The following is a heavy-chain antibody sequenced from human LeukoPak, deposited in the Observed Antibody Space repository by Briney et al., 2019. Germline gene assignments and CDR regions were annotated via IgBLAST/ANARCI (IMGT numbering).Heavy chain of an antibody. J-gene: IGHJ3*02. CDR3: ARGPYSYDSSGAFDI. Sequence: PSETLSLTCGVYGGSFSGYYWSWIRQSPGKGLEWIGEINHGGSTNCNPSLKSRVTISVDTSKNQFSLKLSSVTAADTAVYFCARGPYSYDSSGAFDIWGQGTMVTVSS. CDR1: GGSFSGYY. D-gene: IGHD3-22*01. V-gene: IGHV4-34*01. CDR2: INHGGST.